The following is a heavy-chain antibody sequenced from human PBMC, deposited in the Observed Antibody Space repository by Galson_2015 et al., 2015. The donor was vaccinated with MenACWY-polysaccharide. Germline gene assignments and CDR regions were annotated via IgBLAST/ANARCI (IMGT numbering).Heavy chain of an antibody. D-gene: IGHD2-2*01. Sequence: SLRLSCAASGFTFGSHWMHWVRHAPGEGRVWGSRINSDARIINYADTVKGRFTISIENPKNKLYLEMNSLRAEDTAIYFCARDRVDVPVIEAHTIFDYWGQGVLVTVSS. CDR3: ARDRVDVPVIEAHTIFDY. CDR1: GFTFGSHW. V-gene: IGHV3-74*01. CDR2: INSDARII. J-gene: IGHJ4*02.